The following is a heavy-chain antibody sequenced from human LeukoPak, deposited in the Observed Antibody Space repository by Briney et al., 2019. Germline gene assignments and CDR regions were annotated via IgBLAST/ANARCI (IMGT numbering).Heavy chain of an antibody. CDR3: ARVAAAGTPPLNYYGMDV. CDR1: GGSISSYY. D-gene: IGHD6-13*01. Sequence: ASETLSLTCTVSGGSISSYYWSWIRQPPGKGLEWIGYIYYSGSTNYNPSLKSRVTISVDTSKNQFSLKLSSVTAADTAVYYCARVAAAGTPPLNYYGMDVWGQGTTVTVS. V-gene: IGHV4-59*08. J-gene: IGHJ6*02. CDR2: IYYSGST.